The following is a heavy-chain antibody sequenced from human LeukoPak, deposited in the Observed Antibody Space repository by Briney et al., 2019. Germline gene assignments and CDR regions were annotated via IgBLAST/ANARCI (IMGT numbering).Heavy chain of an antibody. Sequence: GGSLRLSCAASGFTLSSYAMNWVRQAPGKGLEWVSGISGGGGGTFYADSVKGRFTISRDNSKNTLYLQMNSLSAEDTAVYYCAKDLAVTTDYWGQGTLVTVSS. CDR2: ISGGGGGT. D-gene: IGHD4-17*01. CDR1: GFTLSSYA. CDR3: AKDLAVTTDY. V-gene: IGHV3-23*01. J-gene: IGHJ4*02.